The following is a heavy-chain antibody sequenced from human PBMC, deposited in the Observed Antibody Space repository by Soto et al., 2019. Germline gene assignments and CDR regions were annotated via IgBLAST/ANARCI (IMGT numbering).Heavy chain of an antibody. Sequence: PSQTLSLTCAITGDSVSSNSAGWSWVRQSPSRGLEWLGRTHYRPKWYYEYAVSVRGRITINPDTSKNQYSLQLNSVTPEDTAVYFCARGEQYSGRIFDYWGQGTLVTVSS. CDR1: GDSVSSNSAG. CDR3: ARGEQYSGRIFDY. J-gene: IGHJ4*01. V-gene: IGHV6-1*01. D-gene: IGHD1-26*01. CDR2: THYRPKWYY.